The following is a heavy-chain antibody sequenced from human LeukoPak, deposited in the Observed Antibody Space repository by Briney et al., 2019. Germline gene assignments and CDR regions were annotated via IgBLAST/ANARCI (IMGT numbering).Heavy chain of an antibody. Sequence: GGSLRLSCAASGFTFSSYAMSWVRQAPGKGLEWVSAISGSGGSTYYADSVKGRFTISRDNSKNTLYLQMNSLRAEDTAVYYCARGVAYWYGSGSQSPFDYWGQGTRVTVSS. CDR3: ARGVAYWYGSGSQSPFDY. J-gene: IGHJ4*02. CDR1: GFTFSSYA. D-gene: IGHD3-10*01. CDR2: ISGSGGST. V-gene: IGHV3-23*01.